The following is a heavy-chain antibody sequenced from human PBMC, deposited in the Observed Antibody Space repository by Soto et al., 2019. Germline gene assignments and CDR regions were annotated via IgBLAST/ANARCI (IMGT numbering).Heavy chain of an antibody. J-gene: IGHJ5*02. CDR3: ARGLVTYTGGYSGSYYRLAWFDP. V-gene: IGHV4-4*02. CDR1: GGSISSSNW. Sequence: QVQLQESGPGLVKPSGTLSLTCAVSGGSISSSNWWSWVRQPPGKGLEWIGEIYHSGSTNYNPSPKSRVTISVDKSKNQFSLKLSSVTAADTAVYYCARGLVTYTGGYSGSYYRLAWFDPWGQGTLVTVSS. D-gene: IGHD1-26*01. CDR2: IYHSGST.